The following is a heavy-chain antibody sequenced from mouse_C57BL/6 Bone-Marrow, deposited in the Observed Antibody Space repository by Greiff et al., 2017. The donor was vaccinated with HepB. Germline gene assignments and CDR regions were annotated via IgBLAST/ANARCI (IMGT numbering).Heavy chain of an antibody. CDR2: IYPGSGST. CDR3: ARRDGNYWYFDV. V-gene: IGHV1-55*01. D-gene: IGHD2-1*01. CDR1: GYTFTSYW. J-gene: IGHJ1*03. Sequence: QVQLKESGAELVKPGASVKMSCKASGYTFTSYWITWVKQRPGQGLEWIGDIYPGSGSTNYNEKFKSKATLTVDTSSSTAYMQLSSLTSEDSAVYYCARRDGNYWYFDVWGTGTTVTVSS.